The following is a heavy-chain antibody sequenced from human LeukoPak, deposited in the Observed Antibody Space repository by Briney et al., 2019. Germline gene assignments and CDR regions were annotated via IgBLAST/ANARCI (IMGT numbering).Heavy chain of an antibody. CDR3: ARGHHYYDSSAYYY. J-gene: IGHJ4*02. Sequence: GGSLRRSCAASGFTFISYWMHWVRQAPGKGLVWVSRINSDGSTTSYAASVKGRFTISRDTAKNTLYLQMNSLRAEDTAVYYCARGHHYYDSSAYYYWGQGTLVTVSS. CDR1: GFTFISYW. CDR2: INSDGSTT. D-gene: IGHD3-22*01. V-gene: IGHV3-74*01.